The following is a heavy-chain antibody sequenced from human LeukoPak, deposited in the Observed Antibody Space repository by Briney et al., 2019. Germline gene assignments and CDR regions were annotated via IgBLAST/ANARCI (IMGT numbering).Heavy chain of an antibody. CDR3: ARDYCTRCYYYYYGMDV. CDR2: ISGSGGST. J-gene: IGHJ6*02. V-gene: IGHV3-23*01. CDR1: GFTFSSYA. D-gene: IGHD2-2*01. Sequence: PGGSLRLSCAASGFTFSSYAMSWVRQAPGKGLEWVSAISGSGGSTYYADSVKGRFTISRDNSKNTLYLQMNSLRAEDTAVYYCARDYCTRCYYYYYGMDVWGQGTTVTVSS.